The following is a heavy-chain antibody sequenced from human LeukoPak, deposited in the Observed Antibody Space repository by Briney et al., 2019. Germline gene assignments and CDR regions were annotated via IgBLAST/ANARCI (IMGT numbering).Heavy chain of an antibody. CDR3: ARGRASYYDRSGYIY. J-gene: IGHJ4*02. CDR2: INHSGST. CDR1: GGSFSGYY. D-gene: IGHD3-22*01. V-gene: IGHV4-34*01. Sequence: SETLSLTCAVYGGSFSGYYWSWIRQPPGKGLEWIGEINHSGSTNYNPSHKSRVTISVDTSKNQFSLNLSSVTAADTAVYYCARGRASYYDRSGYIYWGQGILVTVSS.